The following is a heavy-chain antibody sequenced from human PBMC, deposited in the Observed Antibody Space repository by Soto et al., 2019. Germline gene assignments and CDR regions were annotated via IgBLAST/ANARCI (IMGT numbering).Heavy chain of an antibody. Sequence: SSETLSLTCTVSGGSISSYYWSWIRQPPGKGLEWIGYIYYSGSTNYNPSLKSRVTISVDTSKNQFSLKLSSVTAADTAVYYCARVGDYGDYRRAFDIRGQGTMVTVSS. J-gene: IGHJ3*02. CDR1: GGSISSYY. D-gene: IGHD4-17*01. V-gene: IGHV4-59*01. CDR2: IYYSGST. CDR3: ARVGDYGDYRRAFDI.